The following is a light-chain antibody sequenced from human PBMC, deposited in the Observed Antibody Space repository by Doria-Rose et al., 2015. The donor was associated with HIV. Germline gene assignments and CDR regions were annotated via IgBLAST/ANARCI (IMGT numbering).Light chain of an antibody. CDR1: QSFSSTY. Sequence: EIVMTQSPGTLSLSPGERATLSRRASQSFSSTYLAWYQQKPGQAPSLLIYDGSTRATGIPDRFSASGSGTGSTLTINRLEPEDFALYYCHQYGTSWTFGQGTRVEI. J-gene: IGKJ1*01. CDR2: DGS. CDR3: HQYGTSWT. V-gene: IGKV3-20*01.